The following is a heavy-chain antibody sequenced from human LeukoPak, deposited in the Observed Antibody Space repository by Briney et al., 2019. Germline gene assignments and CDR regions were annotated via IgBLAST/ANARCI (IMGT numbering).Heavy chain of an antibody. CDR2: ISYDGSNK. V-gene: IGHV3-30-3*01. J-gene: IGHJ6*02. CDR3: ARGGYSSGWALGGYYYGMDV. CDR1: GFTFSSYA. D-gene: IGHD6-19*01. Sequence: QPGGSLRLSCAASGFTFSSYAMHWVRQAPGKGLEWVAVISYDGSNKYYAGSVKGRFTISRDNSKNTLYLQMNSLRAEDTAVYYCARGGYSSGWALGGYYYGMDVWGQGTTVTVSS.